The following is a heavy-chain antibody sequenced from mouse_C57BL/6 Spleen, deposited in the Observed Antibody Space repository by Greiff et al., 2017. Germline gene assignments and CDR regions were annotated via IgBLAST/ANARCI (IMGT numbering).Heavy chain of an antibody. CDR2: IYPGSGST. CDR3: ARNYSNYEGWYFDV. J-gene: IGHJ1*03. Sequence: QVQLQQPGAELVKPGASVKMSCKASGYTFTSYWITWVKQRPGQGLEWIGDIYPGSGSTNYNEKFKSKATLTVDTSSSTAYMQLSSLTSEDSAVYYCARNYSNYEGWYFDVWGTGTTVTVSS. CDR1: GYTFTSYW. D-gene: IGHD2-5*01. V-gene: IGHV1-55*01.